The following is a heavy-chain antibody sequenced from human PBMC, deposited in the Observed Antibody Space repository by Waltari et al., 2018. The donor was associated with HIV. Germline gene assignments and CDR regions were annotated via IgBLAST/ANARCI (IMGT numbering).Heavy chain of an antibody. D-gene: IGHD1-26*01. J-gene: IGHJ6*02. CDR1: GFTFSSYS. CDR2: ISSSSSYI. Sequence: EVQLVESGGGLVKPGGSLRLSCAASGFTFSSYSMNWVRQAPGKGLEWVASISSSSSYINYADAVKGRFTISRDNAKNSLYLQMNSLRAEDTAVYYCARGPGGSYRYYYYGMDVWGQGTTVTVSS. V-gene: IGHV3-21*01. CDR3: ARGPGGSYRYYYYGMDV.